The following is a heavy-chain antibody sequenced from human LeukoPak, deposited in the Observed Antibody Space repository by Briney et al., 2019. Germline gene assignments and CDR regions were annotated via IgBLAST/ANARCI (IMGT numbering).Heavy chain of an antibody. CDR2: IIPIFGTA. V-gene: IGHV1-69*05. CDR1: GGTFSSYA. CDR3: ARESGQLGQFDY. J-gene: IGHJ4*02. D-gene: IGHD6-13*01. Sequence: SVKVSCKASGGTFSSYAISWVRQAPGQGLEWMGGIIPIFGTANYAQKFQGRVTATTDESTSTAYMELSSLRSEDTAVYYCARESGQLGQFDYWGQGTLVTVSS.